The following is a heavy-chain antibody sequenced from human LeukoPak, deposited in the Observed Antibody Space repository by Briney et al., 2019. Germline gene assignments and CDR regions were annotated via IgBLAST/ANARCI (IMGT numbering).Heavy chain of an antibody. Sequence: SETLSLTCTVSGGSISGYYWSWIRQPAGKGLEWIGRIYTSGSTNYNPSLKSRVTMSVDTSKNQFSLKLSSVTAADTAVYYCAKDLRQGDGYWDIGSWGQGTLVTVSS. CDR3: AKDLRQGDGYWDIGS. CDR2: IYTSGST. D-gene: IGHD5-24*01. V-gene: IGHV4-4*07. J-gene: IGHJ4*02. CDR1: GGSISGYY.